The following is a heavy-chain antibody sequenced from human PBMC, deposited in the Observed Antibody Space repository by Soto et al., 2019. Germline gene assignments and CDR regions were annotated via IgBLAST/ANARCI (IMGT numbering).Heavy chain of an antibody. D-gene: IGHD2-8*02. V-gene: IGHV4-61*01. CDR2: IYYSGST. Sequence: QVQLQESGPGLVKPSETLSLTCTVSGGSVSSGSYYWSWIRQPPGKGLEWIGYIYYSGSTNYNPSLESRVTISADTSKNQFPLKLSAVTAADTAVYYCARQCAPLYCLTGVDYWGQGTLVTVSS. CDR1: GGSVSSGSYY. CDR3: ARQCAPLYCLTGVDY. J-gene: IGHJ4*02.